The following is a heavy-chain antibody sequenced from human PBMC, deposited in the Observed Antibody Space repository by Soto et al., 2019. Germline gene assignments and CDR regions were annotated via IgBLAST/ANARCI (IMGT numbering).Heavy chain of an antibody. D-gene: IGHD3-22*01. Sequence: PGGSLRLSCAASGFTFSSYSMNWVRQAPGKGLEWVSYISSSSSTIYYADSVKGRFTISRDNAKNSLYLQLNSLRDEDTAVYYCARSPYYYDSSNYYGYWGQGTLVTVPQ. CDR2: ISSSSSTI. V-gene: IGHV3-48*02. CDR3: ARSPYYYDSSNYYGY. J-gene: IGHJ4*02. CDR1: GFTFSSYS.